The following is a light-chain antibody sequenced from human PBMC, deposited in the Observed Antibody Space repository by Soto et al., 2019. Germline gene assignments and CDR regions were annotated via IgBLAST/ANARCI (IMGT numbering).Light chain of an antibody. CDR1: QDISSL. V-gene: IGKV1-9*01. J-gene: IGKJ5*01. CDR2: AAS. CDR3: QHFRSFPIT. Sequence: IHLTHSPSSLSSSLVDRVTITCRASQDISSLLAWYQQKPGKAPKLLIYAASTLQNGVPSRFSGSGSGTDFTLTISSLQPEDFATYYCQHFRSFPITFGQGTRLEIK.